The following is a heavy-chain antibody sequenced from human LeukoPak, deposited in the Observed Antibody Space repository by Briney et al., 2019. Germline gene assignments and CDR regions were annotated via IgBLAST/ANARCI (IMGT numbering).Heavy chain of an antibody. V-gene: IGHV7-4-1*02. CDR2: INTNTGNP. D-gene: IGHD6-19*01. CDR1: GYTFTSYA. J-gene: IGHJ4*02. CDR3: ARLWYSSGWYQTRGDY. Sequence: GASVKVSCKASGYTFTSYAMNWVRQAPGQGLEWMGWINTNTGNPTYAQGFTGRFVFSLDASVSTAYLQISSLKAEDTAVYYCARLWYSSGWYQTRGDYWGQGTLVTVSS.